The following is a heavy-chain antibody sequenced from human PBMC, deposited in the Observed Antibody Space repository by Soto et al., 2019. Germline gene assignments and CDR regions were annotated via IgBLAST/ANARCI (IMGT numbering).Heavy chain of an antibody. CDR1: RSTFHSYA. Sequence: GGLLILTRASHRSTFHSYAMRCLPWVPGKGLEWVSAISGSGGSTYYADSVKGRFTISRDNSKNTLYLQMNSLRAEDTAVYYCAKDVLLWFGELKGHDAFDIWGQGT. J-gene: IGHJ3*02. CDR3: AKDVLLWFGELKGHDAFDI. V-gene: IGHV3-23*01. CDR2: ISGSGGST. D-gene: IGHD3-10*01.